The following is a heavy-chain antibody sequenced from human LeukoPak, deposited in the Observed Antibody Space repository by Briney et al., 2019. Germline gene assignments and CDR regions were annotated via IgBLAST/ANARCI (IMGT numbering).Heavy chain of an antibody. CDR1: GLTFSTHW. CDR3: VREEIEPSSHPFDP. CDR2: IKSDGSAT. Sequence: PGGSLRLSCAASGLTFSTHWMHWVRQAPGKGLVWVCRIKSDGSATAYADSVKGRFTISRDNTKHTMYLQMNSLRVDDTAVYYCVREEIEPSSHPFDPWGQGTLVTVSS. V-gene: IGHV3-74*01. J-gene: IGHJ5*02. D-gene: IGHD1-14*01.